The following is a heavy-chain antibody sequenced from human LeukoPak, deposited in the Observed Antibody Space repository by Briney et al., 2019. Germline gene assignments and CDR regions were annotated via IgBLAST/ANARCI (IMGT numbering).Heavy chain of an antibody. J-gene: IGHJ4*02. V-gene: IGHV3-9*01. CDR3: AKDLIMDY. Sequence: GGSLRLSCAASGFTFDDYVMHWVRQAPGKGLEWVSGITWNSDTIAYADSVKGRFTISRDNSKNTLYLQMNSLRAEDTAVYYCAKDLIMDYWGQGTLVTVSS. D-gene: IGHD3-16*01. CDR2: ITWNSDTI. CDR1: GFTFDDYV.